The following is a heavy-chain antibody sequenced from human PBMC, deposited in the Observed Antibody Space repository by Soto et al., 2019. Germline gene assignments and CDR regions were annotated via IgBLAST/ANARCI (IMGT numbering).Heavy chain of an antibody. D-gene: IGHD3-10*01. CDR1: GFSFSSHG. CDR2: ISYDGSNK. J-gene: IGHJ4*02. Sequence: GGSLTLSCAVAGFSFSSHGMHWARQAPGKGLGWVADISYDGSNKYYADSVTGRFTISRDNSKNTLYLHMNSLRAEDTAVYYCEKSAMSSDYRRALSYFDYWGQGTLVTVSS. V-gene: IGHV3-30*18. CDR3: EKSAMSSDYRRALSYFDY.